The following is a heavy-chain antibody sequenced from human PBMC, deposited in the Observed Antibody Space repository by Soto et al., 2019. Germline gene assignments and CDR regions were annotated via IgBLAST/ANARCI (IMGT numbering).Heavy chain of an antibody. CDR1: GFTFSSYS. CDR2: ISSSSSTI. CDR3: ARDTPYNWFDP. V-gene: IGHV3-48*01. Sequence: GGSLRLSCAASGFTFSSYSMNWVRQAPGKGLEWVSYISSSSSTIYYADSVKGRFTISRDNAKNSLYLQMNSLRAEDTAVYYCARDTPYNWFDPWGQGTLVTVSS. J-gene: IGHJ5*02.